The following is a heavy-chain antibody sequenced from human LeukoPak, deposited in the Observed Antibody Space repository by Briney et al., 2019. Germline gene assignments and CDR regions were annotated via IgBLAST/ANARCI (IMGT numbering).Heavy chain of an antibody. D-gene: IGHD3-16*01. CDR2: ISAYNGNT. V-gene: IGHV1-18*01. J-gene: IGHJ3*02. Sequence: GASVKVSCKASGYTFTNYGINWVRQATGQGLEWMGWISAYNGNTNYAQNLQDRVTMTTDTPTSTAYMELRSLRFDDTGVYYCAKESPLHGVDIWGQGTMVTVSS. CDR3: AKESPLHGVDI. CDR1: GYTFTNYG.